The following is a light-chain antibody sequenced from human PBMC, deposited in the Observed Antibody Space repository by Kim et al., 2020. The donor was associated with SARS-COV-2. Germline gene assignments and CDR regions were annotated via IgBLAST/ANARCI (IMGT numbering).Light chain of an antibody. CDR2: DAS. CDR3: QQYHSIPIT. J-gene: IGKJ5*01. CDR1: QGISNY. V-gene: IGKV1-33*01. Sequence: ASVGDRVTITCQASQGISNYLNWYQQKPGKAPKLLIYDASSLETGVPSRFSGSKSGTDFTFTISSLQPEDIATYYCQQYHSIPITFGQGTRLEIK.